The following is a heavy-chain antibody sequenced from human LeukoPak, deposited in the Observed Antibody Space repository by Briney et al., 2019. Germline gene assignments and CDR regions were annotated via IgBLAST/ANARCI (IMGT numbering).Heavy chain of an antibody. J-gene: IGHJ6*04. Sequence: SETLSLTCTVSGGSISSGDYYWGWIRQPPGKGLEWIGYIYYSGSTYYNPSLKSRVTISVDTSKNQFSLKLSSVTAADTAVYYCARDHLRLGLSLYYYGMDVWGKGTTVTVSS. CDR2: IYYSGST. CDR1: GGSISSGDYY. CDR3: ARDHLRLGLSLYYYGMDV. V-gene: IGHV4-30-4*01. D-gene: IGHD3-16*01.